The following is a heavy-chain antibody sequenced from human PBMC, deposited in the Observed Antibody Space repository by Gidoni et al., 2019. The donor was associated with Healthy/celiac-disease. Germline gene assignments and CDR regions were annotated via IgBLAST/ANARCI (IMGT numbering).Heavy chain of an antibody. CDR1: GFTFSSYC. J-gene: IGHJ6*02. CDR2: IKQDGSEK. Sequence: EVQLVESGGGLVQPGGSLSLSCAASGFTFSSYCRSWVRQAPGKGLEWVANIKQDGSEKYYVDTVKGRLTIARDNAKNELYLQMNSLRAEDTDVYYCAREEEKVRDYYGMDVWGQGTTVTVS. CDR3: AREEEKVRDYYGMDV. V-gene: IGHV3-7*01.